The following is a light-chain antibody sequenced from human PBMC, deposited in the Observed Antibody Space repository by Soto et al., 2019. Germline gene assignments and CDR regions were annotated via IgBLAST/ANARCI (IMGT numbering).Light chain of an antibody. CDR2: AAS. CDR1: QSVSNS. J-gene: IGKJ4*01. Sequence: EIVLTQSPATLSLSPGERATLSCRASQSVSNSLAWYQQKPGQAPRLLIYAASNRATGIPARFSGSGSGTDFTLTISSLEPEDFAVYYCQQRSNWLTFGGGTKVDIK. V-gene: IGKV3-11*01. CDR3: QQRSNWLT.